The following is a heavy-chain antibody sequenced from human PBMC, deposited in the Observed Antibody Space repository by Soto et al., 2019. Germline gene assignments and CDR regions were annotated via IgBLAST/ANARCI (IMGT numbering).Heavy chain of an antibody. CDR2: ISSSSSYI. J-gene: IGHJ6*02. Sequence: GGSLRLSCAASGFTFSSYSMNWVRQAPGKGLEWVSSISSSSSYIYYADSVKGRFTISRDNAKNSLYLQMNSLRAEDTAVYYCARGFWSGYYTGPGIRPYGMDVWGQGTTVTVSS. D-gene: IGHD3-3*01. CDR3: ARGFWSGYYTGPGIRPYGMDV. V-gene: IGHV3-21*01. CDR1: GFTFSSYS.